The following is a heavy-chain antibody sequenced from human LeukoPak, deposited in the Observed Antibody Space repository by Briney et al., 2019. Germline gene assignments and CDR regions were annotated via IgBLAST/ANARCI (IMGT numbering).Heavy chain of an antibody. D-gene: IGHD4-17*01. CDR3: ARYGNNVDNAFDI. CDR2: IKEDGSEN. J-gene: IGHJ3*02. V-gene: IGHV3-7*01. Sequence: GGSLRLSCAASAFTFRSYWMSWVRQAPGKGLEWAANIKEDGSENYYVDSVKGRFTISRDNAENSLYLQMNSLRVEDTALYYCARYGNNVDNAFDIWGQGTMATVSS. CDR1: AFTFRSYW.